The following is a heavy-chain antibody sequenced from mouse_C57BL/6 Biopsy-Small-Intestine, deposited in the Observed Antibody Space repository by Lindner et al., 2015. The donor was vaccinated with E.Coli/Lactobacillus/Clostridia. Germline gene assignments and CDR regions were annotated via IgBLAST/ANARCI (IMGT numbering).Heavy chain of an antibody. CDR2: INPYNGDT. Sequence: VQLQESGPELVKPGDSVKISCKASGYSFTGYFMNWVMQSHGKSLEWIGRINPYNGDTFYNQKFKGKATLTVDKSSSTAHMELRSLTSEDSAVYYCARAGYYGGYYFDYWGQGTTLTVSS. CDR3: ARAGYYGGYYFDY. J-gene: IGHJ2*01. V-gene: IGHV1-20*01. D-gene: IGHD1-1*01. CDR1: GYSFTGYF.